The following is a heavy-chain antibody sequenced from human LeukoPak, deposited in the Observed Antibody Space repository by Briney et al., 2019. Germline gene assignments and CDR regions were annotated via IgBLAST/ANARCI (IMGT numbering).Heavy chain of an antibody. Sequence: QPGGSLRLSCAASGFPFSTNAMTWVRQAPGKGLEWVSAISGSGGSTYYADSVKGRFTISRDNSKNTLYLQMNSLSAEDTAVCYCAKWGGYGDYWGQGTLVTVSS. D-gene: IGHD5-12*01. CDR2: ISGSGGST. J-gene: IGHJ4*01. CDR3: AKWGGYGDY. CDR1: GFPFSTNA. V-gene: IGHV3-23*01.